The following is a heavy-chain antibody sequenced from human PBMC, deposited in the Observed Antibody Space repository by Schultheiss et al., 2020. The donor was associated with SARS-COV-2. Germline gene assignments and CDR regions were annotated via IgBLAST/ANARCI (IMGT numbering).Heavy chain of an antibody. Sequence: GESLKISCAASGFTFSTHWMHWVRQVPGKGLMWVSRIDNDGSTTNYADSVKGRFTISRDNAKNTLYLQMNRLRAEDTAVYYCASGYHYGSGSLLFFVWGKGTTVTVSS. CDR1: GFTFSTHW. CDR2: IDNDGSTT. V-gene: IGHV3-74*01. D-gene: IGHD3-10*01. CDR3: ASGYHYGSGSLLFFV. J-gene: IGHJ6*04.